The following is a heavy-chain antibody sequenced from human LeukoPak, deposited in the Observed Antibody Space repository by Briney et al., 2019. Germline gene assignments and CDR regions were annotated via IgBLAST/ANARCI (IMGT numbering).Heavy chain of an antibody. CDR1: GFTFSSYA. D-gene: IGHD3-22*01. J-gene: IGHJ4*02. Sequence: PGGSLRLSCAASGFTFSSYAMHWVRQAPGKGLEWVAVISYDGGNKYHADSVKGRFTISRDNSKNTLYLQMNSLRAEDTAVYYCAGGSSGYLFDYWGQGTLVTVSS. CDR2: ISYDGGNK. V-gene: IGHV3-30*04. CDR3: AGGSSGYLFDY.